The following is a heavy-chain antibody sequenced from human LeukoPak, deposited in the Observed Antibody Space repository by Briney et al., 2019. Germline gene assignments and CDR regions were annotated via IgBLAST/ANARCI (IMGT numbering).Heavy chain of an antibody. V-gene: IGHV4-39*01. D-gene: IGHD2-15*01. CDR3: ASLGVAATEVSY. CDR1: GGSISSSSYY. CDR2: IYYSGST. Sequence: SETLSLTCTVSGGSISSSSYYWGWIRQPPGKGLEWIGSIYYSGSTYYNPSLKSRVTISVDTSKNQFSLKLSSVTAADTAVYYCASLGVAATEVSYWGQGTLVTVSS. J-gene: IGHJ4*02.